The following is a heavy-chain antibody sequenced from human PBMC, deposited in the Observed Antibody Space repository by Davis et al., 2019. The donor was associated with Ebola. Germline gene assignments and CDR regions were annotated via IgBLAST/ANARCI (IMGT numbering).Heavy chain of an antibody. V-gene: IGHV3-21*04. CDR3: ARGFTVVTLDY. CDR1: GFTFGSNS. J-gene: IGHJ4*02. Sequence: GESLKISCAASGFTFGSNSMNWVRQAPGKGLEWVSSISTLSSYKYYADSLKGRFTISRHNSKNTLYLQMNSLRAEDTAVYYCARGFTVVTLDYWGQGTLVTVSS. CDR2: ISTLSSYK. D-gene: IGHD4-23*01.